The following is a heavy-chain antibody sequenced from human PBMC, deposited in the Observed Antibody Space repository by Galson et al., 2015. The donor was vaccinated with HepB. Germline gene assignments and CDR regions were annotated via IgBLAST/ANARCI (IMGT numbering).Heavy chain of an antibody. CDR2: ISRSGGST. CDR3: AKDREVGYCSGGSCSPPDS. Sequence: LRLSCAVSGFTFKDYAMSWVRQAPGKGLGWVSGISRSGGSTSYADSMKGRFTISRDNSKNTLFLEISSLRAEDTAIYYCAKDREVGYCSGGSCSPPDSWGQGTLVTVSS. D-gene: IGHD2-15*01. CDR1: GFTFKDYA. V-gene: IGHV3-23*01. J-gene: IGHJ4*02.